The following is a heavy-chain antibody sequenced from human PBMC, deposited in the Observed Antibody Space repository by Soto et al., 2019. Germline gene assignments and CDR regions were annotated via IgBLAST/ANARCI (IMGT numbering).Heavy chain of an antibody. J-gene: IGHJ4*01. CDR3: VAAVQSRAMESFDY. Sequence: PSETLSLTCSVSAGSISRYYWGWFRQLPGERLEWIAYVSYSVGASYNPSLKSRVTISLDTSKSQIALSLMSVTAADTAMYDCVAAVQSRAMESFDYWRHVALVTVSS. CDR1: AGSISRYY. CDR2: VSYSVGA. V-gene: IGHV4-59*01. D-gene: IGHD5-18*01.